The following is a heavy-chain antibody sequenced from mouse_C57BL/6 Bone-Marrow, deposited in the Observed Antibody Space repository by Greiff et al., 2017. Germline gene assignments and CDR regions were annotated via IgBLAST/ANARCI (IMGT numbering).Heavy chain of an antibody. CDR1: GYTFTDYY. J-gene: IGHJ3*01. CDR3: ERGDY. CDR2: INPYNGGT. V-gene: IGHV1-19*01. Sequence: VQLQQSGPVLVKPGASVKMSCKASGYTFTDYYMHWVKQSPGKSLEWIGSINPYNGGTSYNQKFKGKATLTVDKSSSTAYLELNSLTSEDSAVYYCERGDYWGQGTLVTVSA.